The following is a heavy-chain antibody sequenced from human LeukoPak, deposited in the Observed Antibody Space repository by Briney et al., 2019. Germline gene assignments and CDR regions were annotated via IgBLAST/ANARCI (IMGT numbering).Heavy chain of an antibody. Sequence: PSQTLPLTCAVYGGSFSGYYWSWIRQPPGKGLEWIGEINHSGSTNYNPSLKSRVTISVDTSKNQFSLKLSSVTAADTAVYYCASANCSSTSCQHYYFDYWGQGTLVTVSS. J-gene: IGHJ4*02. D-gene: IGHD2-2*01. CDR2: INHSGST. CDR3: ASANCSSTSCQHYYFDY. V-gene: IGHV4-34*01. CDR1: GGSFSGYY.